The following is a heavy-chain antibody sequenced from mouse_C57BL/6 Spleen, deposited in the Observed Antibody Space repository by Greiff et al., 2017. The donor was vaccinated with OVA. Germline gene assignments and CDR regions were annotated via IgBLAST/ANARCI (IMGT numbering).Heavy chain of an antibody. CDR2: INPNNGGT. V-gene: IGHV1-26*01. D-gene: IGHD2-2*01. CDR1: GYTFTDYY. J-gene: IGHJ4*01. CDR3: AREGGYDGYAMDY. Sequence: EVKLQQSGPELVKPGASVKISCKASGYTFTDYYMNWVKQSHGKSLEWIGDINPNNGGTSYNQKFKGKATLTVDKSSSTAYMELRSLTSEDSAVYYCAREGGYDGYAMDYWGQGTSVTVSS.